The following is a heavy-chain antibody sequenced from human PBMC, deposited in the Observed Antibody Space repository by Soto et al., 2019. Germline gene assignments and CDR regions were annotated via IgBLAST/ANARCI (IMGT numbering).Heavy chain of an antibody. CDR2: IYYSGTT. J-gene: IGHJ4*02. D-gene: IGHD1-26*01. CDR3: ARVVSGSYLDY. V-gene: IGHV4-31*03. CDR1: GGTIITGGHF. Sequence: ILSLTCTVSGGTIITGGHFWSWIRQYPGKGLEWIGYIYYSGTTHYNPSLKSRVTISIDTSKNQFSLNLSSVTAADTAVYYCARVVSGSYLDYWGQGTLVTVSS.